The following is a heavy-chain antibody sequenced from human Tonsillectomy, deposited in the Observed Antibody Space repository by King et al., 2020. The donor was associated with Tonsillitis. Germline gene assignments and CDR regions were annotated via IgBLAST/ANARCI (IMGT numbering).Heavy chain of an antibody. D-gene: IGHD1-14*01. Sequence: VQLVESGGGLVQPGGSLRLSCAASGFTVSNNYMSWVRQAPGRGLEWVSVIFSGGSTYYADSVKGRFTISRHNYNNTLYLQINSLRTEDTAVYYCTRMSHHCQPYYFVLWGRGTLVTVSS. V-gene: IGHV3-53*04. CDR2: IFSGGST. CDR1: GFTVSNNY. CDR3: TRMSHHCQPYYFVL. J-gene: IGHJ2*01.